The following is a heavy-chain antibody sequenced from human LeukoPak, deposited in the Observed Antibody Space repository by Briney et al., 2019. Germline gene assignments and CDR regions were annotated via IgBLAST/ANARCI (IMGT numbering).Heavy chain of an antibody. CDR3: AREYSYGRYFDY. D-gene: IGHD5-18*01. Sequence: GGSLRLSCAASGFTFSDYYMSWIRQAPGKGLEWVSYISSSGSTIYYADPVKGRFTISRDNAKNSLYLQMISLRAEDTAVYYCAREYSYGRYFDYWGQGTLVTVSS. CDR1: GFTFSDYY. J-gene: IGHJ4*02. CDR2: ISSSGSTI. V-gene: IGHV3-11*04.